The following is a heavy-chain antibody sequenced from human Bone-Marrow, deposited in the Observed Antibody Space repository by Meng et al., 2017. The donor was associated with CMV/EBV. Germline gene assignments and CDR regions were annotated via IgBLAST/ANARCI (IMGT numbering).Heavy chain of an antibody. CDR2: IKPDGSER. Sequence: CVASGFSFSSYWMNWVRQAPGKGLEWVGNIKPDGSERRYVDSVNGRFTITRDNAKNSLYLQMNSLRAEDTAVYYCSRELKISVAGTPQWGQGTLVTSPQ. J-gene: IGHJ4*02. CDR3: SRELKISVAGTPQ. D-gene: IGHD6-19*01. V-gene: IGHV3-7*03. CDR1: GFSFSSYW.